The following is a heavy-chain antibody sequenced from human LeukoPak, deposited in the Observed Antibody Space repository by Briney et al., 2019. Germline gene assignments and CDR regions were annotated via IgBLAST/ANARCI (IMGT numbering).Heavy chain of an antibody. CDR3: AREGWVESGYADYYMDV. J-gene: IGHJ6*03. CDR2: IIPIFGTA. Sequence: SVKVSCKASGGTFSSYAISWVRQAPGQGLEWMGGIIPIFGTANYAQKFQGRVTITADESTSTAYMELSSLRSEDTAVYYCAREGWVESGYADYYMDVWGKGTTVTISS. CDR1: GGTFSSYA. V-gene: IGHV1-69*13. D-gene: IGHD5-12*01.